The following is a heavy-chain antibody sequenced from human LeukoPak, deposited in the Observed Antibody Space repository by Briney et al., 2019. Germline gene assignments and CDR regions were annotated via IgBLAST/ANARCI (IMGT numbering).Heavy chain of an antibody. V-gene: IGHV4-31*03. CDR1: GGSITSGGYY. J-gene: IGHJ6*03. CDR2: IYYSGST. Sequence: SQTLSLTCTVSGGSITSGGYYWNWIRQHPGKGLEWIGYIYYSGSTSYNPSLKSRVTMSVDTSKNLFSLKLSSVTAADTAVYYCARAPKGMTTVRYYYYYYMDVWGKGTTVTVSS. CDR3: ARAPKGMTTVRYYYYYYMDV. D-gene: IGHD4-11*01.